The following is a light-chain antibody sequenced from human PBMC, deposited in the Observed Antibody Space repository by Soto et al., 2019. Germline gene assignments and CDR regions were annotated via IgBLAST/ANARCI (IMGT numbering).Light chain of an antibody. CDR2: AAS. V-gene: IGKV1-5*01. J-gene: IGKJ5*01. CDR1: ESIDNW. Sequence: DIQMTQSPSTLSASVGDTVTITCRASESIDNWLAWYQQKPGKAPKLLIFAASTLVRGVPSRFSGRGSGTEFTLTISSLQADDYATYYCQQLNSYSITFGQGTRLEI. CDR3: QQLNSYSIT.